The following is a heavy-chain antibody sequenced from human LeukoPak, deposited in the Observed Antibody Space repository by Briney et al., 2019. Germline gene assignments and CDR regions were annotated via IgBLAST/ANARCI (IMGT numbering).Heavy chain of an antibody. CDR2: IYYSGST. V-gene: IGHV4-31*03. D-gene: IGHD4-17*01. CDR3: ARAVYGDPYYFDY. J-gene: IGHJ4*02. CDR1: GGSISSGGYY. Sequence: SETLSLTCTVSGGSISSGGYYWSRIRQHPGKGLEWIGYIYYSGSTYYNPSLKSRVTISVDTSKNQFSLKLSSVTAADTAVYYCARAVYGDPYYFDYWGQGTLVTVSP.